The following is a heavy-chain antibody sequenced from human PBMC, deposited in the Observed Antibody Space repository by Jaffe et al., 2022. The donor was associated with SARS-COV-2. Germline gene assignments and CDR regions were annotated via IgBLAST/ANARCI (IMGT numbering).Heavy chain of an antibody. Sequence: QLQLQESGPGLVKPSETLSLTCTVSGGSISSSSYYWGWIRQPPGKGLEWIAIISYSGNTYYNPSLKSRLTVSVDTSNDQLSLKLSSVTSADTALYYCVRQGEWANNFVDSWGQGTLVTVSS. CDR1: GGSISSSSYY. CDR3: VRQGEWANNFVDS. V-gene: IGHV4-39*01. D-gene: IGHD2-21*01. J-gene: IGHJ4*02. CDR2: ISYSGNT.